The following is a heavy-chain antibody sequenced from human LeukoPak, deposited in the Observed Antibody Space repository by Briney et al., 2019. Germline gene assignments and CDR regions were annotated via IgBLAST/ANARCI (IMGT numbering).Heavy chain of an antibody. V-gene: IGHV1-69*06. CDR1: GGTFSSYA. Sequence: SVTVSCKASGGTFSSYAISWVRQAPGQGLEWMGGIIPIFGTANYAQKFQGRVTITADKSTSTAYMELSSLRSGDTAVYYCARQSIAAAGDIDYWGQGTLVTVSS. J-gene: IGHJ4*02. D-gene: IGHD6-13*01. CDR2: IIPIFGTA. CDR3: ARQSIAAAGDIDY.